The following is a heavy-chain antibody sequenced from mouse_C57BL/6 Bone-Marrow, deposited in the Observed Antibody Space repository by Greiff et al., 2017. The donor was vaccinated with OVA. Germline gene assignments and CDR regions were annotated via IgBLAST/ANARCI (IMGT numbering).Heavy chain of an antibody. J-gene: IGHJ2*01. D-gene: IGHD2-10*01. CDR2: ISYDGSN. Sequence: ESGPGLVKPSQSLSLTCSVTGYSITSGYYWNWIRQFPGNKLEWMGYISYDGSNNYNPSLKNRISITRDTSKNQFFLKLNSVTTEDTATYYCATYYGNYVYWGQGTTLTVSS. CDR1: GYSITSGYY. CDR3: ATYYGNYVY. V-gene: IGHV3-6*01.